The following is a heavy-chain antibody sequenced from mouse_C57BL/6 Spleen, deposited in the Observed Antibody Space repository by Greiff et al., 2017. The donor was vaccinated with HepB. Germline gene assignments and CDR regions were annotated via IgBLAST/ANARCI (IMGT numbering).Heavy chain of an antibody. CDR1: GYSFTDYN. V-gene: IGHV1-39*01. D-gene: IGHD1-1*01. J-gene: IGHJ1*03. Sequence: SGPELVKPGASVKISCKASGYSFTDYNMNWVKQSNGKSLEWIGVINPNYGTTSYNQKFKGKATLTVDQSSSTAYMQLNSLTSEDSAVYYCARAGTTVVAGPYWYFDVWGTGTTVTVSS. CDR3: ARAGTTVVAGPYWYFDV. CDR2: INPNYGTT.